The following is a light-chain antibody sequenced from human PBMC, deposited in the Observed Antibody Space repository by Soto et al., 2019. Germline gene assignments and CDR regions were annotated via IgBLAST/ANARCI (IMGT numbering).Light chain of an antibody. CDR2: KAS. J-gene: IGKJ2*01. CDR1: QSISSW. Sequence: DIQMTQSPSTLSASVGDRVTITCRASQSISSWLAWYQQKPGKAPKLLIYKASSLESGVPSRFSGSGSGTDFTLTISTLQPDDFATYYCQQYNSYSAYTFGQGNKLEIK. CDR3: QQYNSYSAYT. V-gene: IGKV1-5*03.